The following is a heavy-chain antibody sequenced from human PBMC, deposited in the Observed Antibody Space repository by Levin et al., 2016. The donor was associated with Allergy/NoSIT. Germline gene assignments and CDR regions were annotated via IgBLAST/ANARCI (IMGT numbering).Heavy chain of an antibody. Sequence: GGSLRLSCAGSGFTFSDYAMNWVRQAPGKGLEWVSGISGNSASTYSSDSVKDRFTISRDNSKRTLYLQMNSLRADDTAVYYCAKGVSNMIRRNWFDSWGQGTLVTVSS. CDR2: ISGNSAST. CDR3: AKGVSNMIRRNWFDS. CDR1: GFTFSDYA. D-gene: IGHD3-16*01. V-gene: IGHV3-23*01. J-gene: IGHJ5*01.